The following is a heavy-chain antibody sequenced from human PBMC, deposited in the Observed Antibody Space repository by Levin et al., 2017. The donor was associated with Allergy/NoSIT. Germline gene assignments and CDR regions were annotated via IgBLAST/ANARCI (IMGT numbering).Heavy chain of an antibody. CDR2: IKQDGSEK. V-gene: IGHV3-7*04. D-gene: IGHD6-13*01. Sequence: GESLKISCAASGFTFSSYWMSWVRQAPGKGLEWVANIKQDGSEKYYVDSVKGRFTISRDNAKNSLYMQMSSLRAEDTAVYYCARDRHIAAAGPYWYFDLWGRGTLVTVSS. CDR1: GFTFSSYW. J-gene: IGHJ2*01. CDR3: ARDRHIAAAGPYWYFDL.